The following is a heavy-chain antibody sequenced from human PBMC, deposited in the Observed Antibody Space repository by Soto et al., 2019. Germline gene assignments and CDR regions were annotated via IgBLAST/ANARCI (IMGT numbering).Heavy chain of an antibody. J-gene: IGHJ5*02. CDR3: ARVCIAAAGNLRGWFDP. Sequence: ASVKLSCKACGDTFTSYGISWVRQAPRQGLEWMGWISAYNGNTNYAQKLRGRVTMTTDTSTSTAYMELRSLRSDDTAVYYCARVCIAAAGNLRGWFDPWGQGTLVTVSS. CDR1: GDTFTSYG. CDR2: ISAYNGNT. D-gene: IGHD6-13*01. V-gene: IGHV1-18*01.